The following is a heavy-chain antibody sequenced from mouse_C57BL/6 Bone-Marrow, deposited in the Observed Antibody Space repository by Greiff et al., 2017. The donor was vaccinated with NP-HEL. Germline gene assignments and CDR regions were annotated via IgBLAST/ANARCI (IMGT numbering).Heavy chain of an antibody. CDR2: FYPGSGSI. V-gene: IGHV1-62-2*01. Sequence: VQLQQSGAELVKPGASVKLSCKASGYTFTEYTIHWVKQRSGQGLEWIGWFYPGSGSIKYNEKFKDKATLTADKSSSTVYMELRSLTSEDSAVYVCARREDYDYGDYFDYWGQGTTLTVSS. CDR3: ARREDYDYGDYFDY. D-gene: IGHD2-4*01. CDR1: GYTFTEYT. J-gene: IGHJ2*01.